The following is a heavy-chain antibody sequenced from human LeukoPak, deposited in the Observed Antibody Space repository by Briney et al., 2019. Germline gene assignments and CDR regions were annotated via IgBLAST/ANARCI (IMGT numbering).Heavy chain of an antibody. CDR2: IYHSGST. CDR1: GVSISSSNW. CDR3: AVTTVTTILGGFDP. Sequence: ASETLSLTCAVSGVSISSSNWWSWVRQPPGKGLEWIGEIYHSGSTNYNPSLKSRVTISVDKSKNQFSLKLSSVTAADTAVYYCAVTTVTTILGGFDPWGQGTLVTVSS. D-gene: IGHD4-17*01. V-gene: IGHV4-4*02. J-gene: IGHJ5*02.